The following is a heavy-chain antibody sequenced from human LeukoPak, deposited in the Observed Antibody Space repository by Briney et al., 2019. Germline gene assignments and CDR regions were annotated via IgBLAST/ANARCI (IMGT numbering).Heavy chain of an antibody. CDR2: IWYDGSNK. J-gene: IGHJ4*02. V-gene: IGHV3-33*01. Sequence: GGSLRLSCAASGFXFSSYGIHWVRQAPGKGQEWVAGIWYDGSNKYYADPVKGRFTISRDNSKNTLYLQMNSLRAEDTAVYYCARDLRQWLVGYYFDYWGQGTLVTVSS. CDR3: ARDLRQWLVGYYFDY. CDR1: GFXFSSYG. D-gene: IGHD6-19*01.